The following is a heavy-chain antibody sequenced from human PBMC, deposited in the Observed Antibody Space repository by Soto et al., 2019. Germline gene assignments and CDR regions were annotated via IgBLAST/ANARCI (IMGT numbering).Heavy chain of an antibody. V-gene: IGHV3-7*01. Sequence: PGGSLRLSCAASGFTFSSYWMDWVRQAPGKGLEWVANINQDGSEKHYVASVKGRFTISRDNAKNSLYLQVSSLTAEDSALYYCSPSLDYWGQGTLVTVSS. J-gene: IGHJ4*02. CDR1: GFTFSSYW. CDR2: INQDGSEK. CDR3: SPSLDY.